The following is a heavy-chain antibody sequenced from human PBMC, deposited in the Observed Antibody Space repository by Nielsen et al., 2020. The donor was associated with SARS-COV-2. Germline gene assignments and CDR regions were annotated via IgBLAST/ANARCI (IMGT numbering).Heavy chain of an antibody. Sequence: GESLKISCAASGFTFSDYYMSWIRQAPGKGLEWVSYISSSGSTIYYADSVKGRFTISRDNAKNSLYLQMNSLRAEDTAVYYCACRRDGYNYDTFWGQGTLVTVSS. D-gene: IGHD5-24*01. CDR3: ACRRDGYNYDTF. V-gene: IGHV3-11*01. J-gene: IGHJ4*02. CDR2: ISSSGSTI. CDR1: GFTFSDYY.